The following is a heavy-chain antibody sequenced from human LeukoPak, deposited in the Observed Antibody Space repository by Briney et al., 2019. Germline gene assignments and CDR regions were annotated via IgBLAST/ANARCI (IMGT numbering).Heavy chain of an antibody. J-gene: IGHJ4*02. CDR3: ATYGIYYDYVWGSYRFDY. CDR2: ISYDGSNK. D-gene: IGHD3-16*02. V-gene: IGHV3-30*04. CDR1: GFTFSSYA. Sequence: PGRSLRLSCAASGFTFSSYAMHWVRQAPGKGLEWVAVISYDGSNKYYADSVKGRFTISRDNSKNTLYLQMNSLRAEDTAVYYCATYGIYYDYVWGSYRFDYWGQGTLVTVSS.